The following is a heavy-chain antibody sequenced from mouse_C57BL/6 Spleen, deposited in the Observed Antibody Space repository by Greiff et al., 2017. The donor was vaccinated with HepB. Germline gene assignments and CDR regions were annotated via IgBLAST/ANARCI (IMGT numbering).Heavy chain of an antibody. Sequence: QVQLQQPGAELVRPGTSVKLSCKASGYTFTSYWMHWVKQSPGQGLEWIGVIDPYDSYTNYNQKFKGKATLTVDTSTSTAYMQLSSLTSEDSAVYYCERKSWDWDFDVWGTGTTVTGAS. V-gene: IGHV1-59*01. CDR1: GYTFTSYW. CDR3: ERKSWDWDFDV. CDR2: IDPYDSYT. J-gene: IGHJ1*03. D-gene: IGHD4-1*01.